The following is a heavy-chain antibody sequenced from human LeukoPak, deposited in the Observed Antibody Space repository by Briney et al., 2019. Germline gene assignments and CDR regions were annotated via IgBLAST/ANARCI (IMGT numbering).Heavy chain of an antibody. V-gene: IGHV3-23*01. D-gene: IGHD3-3*02. CDR3: AKSGSLIFGVAHGFAFDI. CDR1: GFTFSSYA. CDR2: ISGSGGST. J-gene: IGHJ3*02. Sequence: GGSLRLSCAASGFTFSSYAMSWVRQAPGKGLEWVSAISGSGGSTYYADSVKGRFTISRDNSKNTLYLQMSSLRAKDTAVYYCAKSGSLIFGVAHGFAFDIWGQGTMVTVSS.